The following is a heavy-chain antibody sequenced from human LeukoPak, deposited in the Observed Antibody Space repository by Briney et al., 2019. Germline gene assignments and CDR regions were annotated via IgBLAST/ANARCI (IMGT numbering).Heavy chain of an antibody. Sequence: GGSLRLSCAASGFTFSSYDMHWVRQPTGKGLEWVSAIGTAGDTYYSHSVEGRFTISRENAKNSLYLHMNSLSAGDTAVYFCARGHMLTGYYNFAWFDPWGQGTLVTVSS. J-gene: IGHJ5*02. CDR1: GFTFSSYD. D-gene: IGHD3-9*01. CDR2: IGTAGDT. V-gene: IGHV3-13*01. CDR3: ARGHMLTGYYNFAWFDP.